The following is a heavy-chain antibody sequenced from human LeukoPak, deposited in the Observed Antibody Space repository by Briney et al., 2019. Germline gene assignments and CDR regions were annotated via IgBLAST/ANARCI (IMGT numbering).Heavy chain of an antibody. J-gene: IGHJ3*02. Sequence: PSETLSLTCTVSGGSISSYYWSWIRQPPGTGLEWIGYIYYSGSTNYNPSLKGRVTISVDTSKNQFSLKLSSVTAADPAVCYCASSQEGYCSSTSCLHAFDIWGQGTMVTVSS. CDR3: ASSQEGYCSSTSCLHAFDI. V-gene: IGHV4-59*01. CDR2: IYYSGST. D-gene: IGHD2-2*01. CDR1: GGSISSYY.